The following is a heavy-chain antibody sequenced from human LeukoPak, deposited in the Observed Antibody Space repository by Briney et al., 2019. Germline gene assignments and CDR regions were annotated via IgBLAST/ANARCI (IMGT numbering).Heavy chain of an antibody. Sequence: GGSLRLSCAASGFTLSSYEMNWVRQAPGKGLEWVSYISSSGSTIYYADSVKGRFTISRDNAKNSLYLQMNSLRAEDTAVYYCTRTPTPGYSSSSSKHYWGQGTLVTVSS. CDR2: ISSSGSTI. CDR1: GFTLSSYE. V-gene: IGHV3-48*03. CDR3: TRTPTPGYSSSSSKHY. D-gene: IGHD6-6*01. J-gene: IGHJ4*02.